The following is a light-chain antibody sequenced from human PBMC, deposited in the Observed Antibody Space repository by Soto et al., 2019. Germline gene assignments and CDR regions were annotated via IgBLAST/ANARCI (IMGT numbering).Light chain of an antibody. CDR3: QQANSFPLT. V-gene: IGKV1D-12*01. CDR1: QGISIW. Sequence: DIQMTQSPSAVSESVGDRVTITCRARQGISIWLAWYQQKPGKAPKLLIYAASSLQSGVPSRFSGSGSGTEFTRTIRSLQPEDLATYSCQQANSFPLTFSGGTKVEIK. J-gene: IGKJ4*01. CDR2: AAS.